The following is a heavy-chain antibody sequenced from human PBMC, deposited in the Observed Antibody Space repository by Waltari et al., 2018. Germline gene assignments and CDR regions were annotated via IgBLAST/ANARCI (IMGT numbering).Heavy chain of an antibody. D-gene: IGHD6-13*01. CDR1: GGSVSTYA. J-gene: IGHJ3*02. CDR3: ARGGLYGQQLLESAFEI. V-gene: IGHV1-69*05. Sequence: QVQLVQSGAEVKKPGSSVKVSCKASGGSVSTYAITWGRQAPGQGLEWMGGIIPMFETANYAQKFQERVTITTDGSMTTAYMELSSLTSEDTAVYYCARGGLYGQQLLESAFEIWGQGTKVTVAS. CDR2: IIPMFETA.